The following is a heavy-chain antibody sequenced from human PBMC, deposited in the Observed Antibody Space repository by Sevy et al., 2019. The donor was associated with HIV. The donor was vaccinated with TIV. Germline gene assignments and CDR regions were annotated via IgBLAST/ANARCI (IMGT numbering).Heavy chain of an antibody. CDR1: GFTFSNYG. CDR2: LWNDGSNK. Sequence: GGSLRLACAASGFTFSNYGMHWVRLAPGKGLEWVAVLWNDGSNKYYADSVKGRFTISRDNSKNQLYLQMNSLRVEDTAVYFCARGGDFNDRSAKRDFDYWGQGTLVTVSS. J-gene: IGHJ4*02. CDR3: ARGGDFNDRSAKRDFDY. D-gene: IGHD3-22*01. V-gene: IGHV3-33*01.